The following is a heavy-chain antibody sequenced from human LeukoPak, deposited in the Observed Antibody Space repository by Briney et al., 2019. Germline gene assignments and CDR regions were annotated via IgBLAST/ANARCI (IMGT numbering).Heavy chain of an antibody. V-gene: IGHV1-18*01. J-gene: IGHJ4*02. CDR2: ISAYNGNT. D-gene: IGHD3-3*01. CDR3: ARVNDFWSGYPLGY. CDR1: GYTFTSYG. Sequence: ASVKVSCKASGYTFTSYGISWVRQAPGQGLEWMGWISAYNGNTNYAQKLQGRVTMTTDTSTSTAYMDLRSLRSDDTAVYYCARVNDFWSGYPLGYWGQGTLVTVSS.